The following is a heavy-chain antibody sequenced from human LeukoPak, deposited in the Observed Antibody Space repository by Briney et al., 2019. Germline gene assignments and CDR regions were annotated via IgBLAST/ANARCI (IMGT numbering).Heavy chain of an antibody. CDR2: IYYSGST. J-gene: IGHJ6*03. CDR1: GGSISSYY. Sequence: PSETLSLTRTVSGGSISSYYWSWIRQPPAKGLEWIGDIYYSGSTNYNPSLKSRVTISVDTSKNHFSLKLSSVAAADTAVYYCARAGDSSGYYYYYMDVWGKGTTVTVSS. V-gene: IGHV4-59*01. CDR3: ARAGDSSGYYYYYMDV. D-gene: IGHD3-22*01.